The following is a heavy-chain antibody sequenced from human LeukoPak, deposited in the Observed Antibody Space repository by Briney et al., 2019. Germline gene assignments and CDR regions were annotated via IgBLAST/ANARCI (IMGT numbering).Heavy chain of an antibody. J-gene: IGHJ4*02. CDR3: ARDIRPYYDILTGHYYFDY. CDR2: IIPIFGTA. CDR1: GGTFSSYA. Sequence: SVKVSCKASGGTFSSYAISWVRQAPGQGLEWMGGIIPIFGTANYAQKFQGSVTITADESTSTAYMELSSLRSEDTAVYYCARDIRPYYDILTGHYYFDYWGQGTLVTVSS. D-gene: IGHD3-9*01. V-gene: IGHV1-69*13.